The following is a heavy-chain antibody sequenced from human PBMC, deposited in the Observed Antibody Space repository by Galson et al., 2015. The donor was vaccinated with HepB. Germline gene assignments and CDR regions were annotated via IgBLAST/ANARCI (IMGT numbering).Heavy chain of an antibody. Sequence: SLRLSCAASGFTFSNHTMNWVRQAPGKGLEWISSISNRGTYIYYADSVKGRFTVSRDNAKNSLYLQMKSLRPEDTAVYFCAREMWFALTRSFNRFDFWGQGTLVTVSS. CDR3: AREMWFALTRSFNRFDF. D-gene: IGHD3-10*01. CDR1: GFTFSNHT. V-gene: IGHV3-21*01. J-gene: IGHJ4*02. CDR2: ISNRGTYI.